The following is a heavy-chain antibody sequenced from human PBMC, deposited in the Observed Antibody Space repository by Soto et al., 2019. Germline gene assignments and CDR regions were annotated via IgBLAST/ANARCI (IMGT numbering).Heavy chain of an antibody. J-gene: IGHJ3*02. CDR2: ISAYNGNT. D-gene: IGHD6-13*01. Sequence: QVPLVQSGAEVKKPGASVKVSCKASGYTFTSYGISWVRQAPGQGLEWMGWISAYNGNTNYAQKLQGRVTMTTDTATGTAYIELRSLRSDDTAVYYCARPNRWGIAAAGNDAFDIWGQWTIVTVSS. V-gene: IGHV1-18*04. CDR1: GYTFTSYG. CDR3: ARPNRWGIAAAGNDAFDI.